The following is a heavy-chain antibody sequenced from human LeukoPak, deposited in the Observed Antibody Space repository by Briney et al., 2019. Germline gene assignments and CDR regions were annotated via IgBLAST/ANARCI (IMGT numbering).Heavy chain of an antibody. V-gene: IGHV3-21*01. CDR1: GFIVSDYN. CDR3: ARDLSATARAYDY. Sequence: GGSLRLSCAASGFIVSDYNMNWVRQAPGKGLEWVSFIDISGTYITYADSVKGRFTISRDNAKNSLYLQMNSLRAEDTAVYYCARDLSATARAYDYWGQGTLVTVSS. J-gene: IGHJ4*01. D-gene: IGHD1-26*01. CDR2: IDISGTYI.